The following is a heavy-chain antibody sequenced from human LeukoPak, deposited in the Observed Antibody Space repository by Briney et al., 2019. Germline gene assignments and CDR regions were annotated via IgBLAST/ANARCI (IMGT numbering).Heavy chain of an antibody. CDR1: GYTFTSYG. Sequence: SVKVSCKASGYTFTSYGISWVRQAPGQGLEWMGGFDPEDVETIYAQKFQGRVTMTEDTSTDTAYMELSSLRSEDTAVYYCATDGGGSEDWGQGTLVTVSS. D-gene: IGHD3-10*01. CDR2: FDPEDVET. V-gene: IGHV1-24*01. CDR3: ATDGGGSED. J-gene: IGHJ4*02.